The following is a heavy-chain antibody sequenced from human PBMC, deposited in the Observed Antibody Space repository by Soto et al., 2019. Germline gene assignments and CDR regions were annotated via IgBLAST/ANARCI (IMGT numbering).Heavy chain of an antibody. V-gene: IGHV1-69*01. J-gene: IGHJ6*02. CDR2: VSPPFRTS. D-gene: IGHD3-10*01. CDR3: ARVLYYGSRSYSPSGMDV. CDR1: GVSFNNNG. Sequence: QVQLVQSGAEVKKPGSSVKVSCKTSGVSFNNNGIGWVRQAPGHGLEWMGGVSPPFRTSNYARKFQGRISITADASTGTVNMELSSLTSEATAQYYCARVLYYGSRSYSPSGMDVWGQGTTVTVSS.